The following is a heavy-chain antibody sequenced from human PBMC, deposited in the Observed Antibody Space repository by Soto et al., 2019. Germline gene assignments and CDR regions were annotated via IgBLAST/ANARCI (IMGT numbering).Heavy chain of an antibody. D-gene: IGHD3-16*01. CDR2: ISGSGGST. CDR1: GFTFSSYA. J-gene: IGHJ4*02. Sequence: GGSLRLSCAASGFTFSSYAMSWVRQAPGKGLGWVSAISGSGGSTYYADSVKGRFTISRDNSKNTLYLQMNSLRAEDTAVYYCANSVTFGGVNDYWGQGTLVTVSS. CDR3: ANSVTFGGVNDY. V-gene: IGHV3-23*01.